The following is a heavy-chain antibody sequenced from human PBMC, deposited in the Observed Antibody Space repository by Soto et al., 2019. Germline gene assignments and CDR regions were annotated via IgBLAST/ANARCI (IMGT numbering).Heavy chain of an antibody. Sequence: SGFTFSSYWMHWVRQAPGKGLVWVSRINSDGSSTSYADSVKGRFTISRDNAKNTLYLQMNSLRAEDTAVYYCAKTGVSYCSGGSCYFTPPYYFDYWGQGTLVTVSS. CDR1: GFTFSSYW. V-gene: IGHV3-74*01. D-gene: IGHD2-15*01. CDR3: AKTGVSYCSGGSCYFTPPYYFDY. CDR2: INSDGSST. J-gene: IGHJ4*02.